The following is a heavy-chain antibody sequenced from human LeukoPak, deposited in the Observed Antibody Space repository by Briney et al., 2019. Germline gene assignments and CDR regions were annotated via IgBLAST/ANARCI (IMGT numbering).Heavy chain of an antibody. Sequence: GGSLRLSCAASGFTFSSYGMHWVRQAPGKGLEWVAVIWYDGSNKYYADSAKGRFTISRDNSKNTLYLQMNSLRAEDTAVYYCARVGAHYYDSSGYYVFQDYWGQGTLVTVSS. CDR2: IWYDGSNK. CDR3: ARVGAHYYDSSGYYVFQDY. V-gene: IGHV3-33*01. CDR1: GFTFSSYG. D-gene: IGHD3-22*01. J-gene: IGHJ4*02.